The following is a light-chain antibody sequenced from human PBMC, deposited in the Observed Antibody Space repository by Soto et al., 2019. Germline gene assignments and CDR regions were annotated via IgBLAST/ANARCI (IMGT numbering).Light chain of an antibody. CDR1: SSDVGAYTF. J-gene: IGLJ1*01. V-gene: IGLV2-14*03. CDR2: DVS. Sequence: QSALTQPASVSGSPGQSITISCTGTSSDVGAYTFVSWYQQHPDKVPNLMIFDVSRRPSGVSDRFSVAKSGNPASLTISGHRPDNETEYYGCSFTRSSPHVLGRGTQLTVL. CDR3: CSFTRSSPHV.